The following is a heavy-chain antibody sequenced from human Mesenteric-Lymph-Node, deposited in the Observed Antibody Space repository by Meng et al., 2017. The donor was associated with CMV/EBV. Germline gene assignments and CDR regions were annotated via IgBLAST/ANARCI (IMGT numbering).Heavy chain of an antibody. D-gene: IGHD3-10*01. CDR1: GYAF. CDR2: INPSGSST. Sequence: ASVKVSCKASGYAFMHWVRQAPGQGFEWMGIINPSGSSTTYPQKFQGRVTMTRDASTSTVDMELSSLRSDDTAVYYCAREPASEFYFDYWGQGTLVTVSS. CDR3: AREPASEFYFDY. J-gene: IGHJ4*02. V-gene: IGHV1-46*01.